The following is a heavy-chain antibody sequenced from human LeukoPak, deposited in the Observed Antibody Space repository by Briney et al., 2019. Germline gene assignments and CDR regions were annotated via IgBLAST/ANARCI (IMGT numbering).Heavy chain of an antibody. J-gene: IGHJ4*02. D-gene: IGHD4-17*01. Sequence: GGPLRLSCAASGFTFSSYSMNWVRQAPGKGLEWVSSISSSSSYIYYADSVKGRFTISRDNAKNSLYLQMNSLRAEDTAVYFCARDDYGDPTRETFDSWGQGTLVTVSS. CDR3: ARDDYGDPTRETFDS. V-gene: IGHV3-21*01. CDR2: ISSSSSYI. CDR1: GFTFSSYS.